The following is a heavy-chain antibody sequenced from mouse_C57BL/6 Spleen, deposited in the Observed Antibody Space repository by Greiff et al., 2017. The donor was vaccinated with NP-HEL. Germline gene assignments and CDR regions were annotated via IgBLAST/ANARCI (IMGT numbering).Heavy chain of an antibody. CDR2: INPSNGGT. D-gene: IGHD2-1*01. CDR1: GYTFTSYW. CDR3: ARGDGNYWYFGV. V-gene: IGHV1-53*01. Sequence: QVQLQQPGTELVKPGASVKLSCKASGYTFTSYWMHWVKQSPGQGLEWIGYINPSNGGTNYNEKFKSKATLTVDKSSSTAYMQLSSLTSEDSAVYYCARGDGNYWYFGVWGTGTTVTVSS. J-gene: IGHJ1*03.